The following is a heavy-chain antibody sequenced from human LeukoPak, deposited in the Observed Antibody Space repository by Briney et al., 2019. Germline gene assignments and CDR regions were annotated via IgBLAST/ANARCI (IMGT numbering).Heavy chain of an antibody. J-gene: IGHJ5*02. CDR2: IYYSGST. CDR3: AREYGSGSEFDP. Sequence: SETLSLTCTVSGGSISSSSYYWGWIRQPPGKGLEWIGSIYYSGSTYYNPSLKSRVTISVDTSKNQFSLNLTSVTAADTAVYYCAREYGSGSEFDPWGQGTLVTVSS. V-gene: IGHV4-39*07. CDR1: GGSISSSSYY. D-gene: IGHD3-10*01.